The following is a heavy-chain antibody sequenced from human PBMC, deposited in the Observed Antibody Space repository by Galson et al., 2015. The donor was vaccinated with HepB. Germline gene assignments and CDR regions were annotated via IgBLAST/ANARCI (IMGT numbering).Heavy chain of an antibody. CDR1: GFTFSSHT. CDR3: ARGYGPTREGGDY. J-gene: IGHJ4*02. V-gene: IGHV3-21*01. Sequence: SLRLSCAASGFTFSSHTMNWVRQAPGKGLEWVSSLSSDSSYIYYADSVKGRFTISRDNAKRSLYLQMDSLGAEDTAVYYCARGYGPTREGGDYWGQGTLVTVSS. D-gene: IGHD1-26*01. CDR2: LSSDSSYI.